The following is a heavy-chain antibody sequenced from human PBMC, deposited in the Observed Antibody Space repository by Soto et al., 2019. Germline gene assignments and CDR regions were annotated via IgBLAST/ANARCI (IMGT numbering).Heavy chain of an antibody. J-gene: IGHJ5*01. CDR1: GYTFARYF. Sequence: ASGKVSCKASGYTFARYFMHWLRQSPLQGLEWMGMINPTGGSTSYSQKFQGRVTVTSIASTSTVYMDLSSLTFEDTAEYYCVREGRVVAATRPFDSWGQGTLVTVSS. D-gene: IGHD2-15*01. V-gene: IGHV1-46*01. CDR3: VREGRVVAATRPFDS. CDR2: INPTGGST.